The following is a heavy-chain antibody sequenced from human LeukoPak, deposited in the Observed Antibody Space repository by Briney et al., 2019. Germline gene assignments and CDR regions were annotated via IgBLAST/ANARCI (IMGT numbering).Heavy chain of an antibody. CDR1: GFTFSSYS. V-gene: IGHV3-53*01. CDR2: IYGGGNI. J-gene: IGHJ4*02. D-gene: IGHD5-24*01. Sequence: GGSLRLSCAASGFTFSSYSMNWVRQAPGKGLEWVSVIYGGGNIYYADSVKGRFAISRDNSKNTLYLQMNSLRAEDTAVYYCARGAGYNYPYYFDYWGQGTLVTVSS. CDR3: ARGAGYNYPYYFDY.